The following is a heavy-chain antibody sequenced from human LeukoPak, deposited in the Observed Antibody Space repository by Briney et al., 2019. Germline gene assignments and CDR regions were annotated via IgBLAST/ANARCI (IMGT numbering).Heavy chain of an antibody. J-gene: IGHJ5*02. D-gene: IGHD5-12*01. CDR3: ARSNGGYGFDP. V-gene: IGHV3-21*01. CDR2: ISSSSSYI. CDR1: GFTFSSYS. Sequence: SGGSLRLSCAASGFTFSSYSMNWVRQAPGKGLEWVSSISSSSSYIYYADSVKGRFTISRDNAKNSLYLQMNSLRAEDTAVYYCARSNGGYGFDPWGQGTLVTVSS.